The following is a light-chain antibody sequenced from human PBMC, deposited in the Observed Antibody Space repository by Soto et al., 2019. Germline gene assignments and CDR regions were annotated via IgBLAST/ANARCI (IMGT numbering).Light chain of an antibody. CDR2: DAS. CDR3: QQYNSYWT. V-gene: IGKV1-5*01. CDR1: QSISSW. J-gene: IGKJ1*01. Sequence: DIQMTHSPSTLSASFGDRVTITCRASQSISSWLAWYQQKPGKAPKLLIYDASTLESGVPSRFSGSGSGTEFTLTISSLQPDDFATYYCQQYNSYWTFGQGTKVDIK.